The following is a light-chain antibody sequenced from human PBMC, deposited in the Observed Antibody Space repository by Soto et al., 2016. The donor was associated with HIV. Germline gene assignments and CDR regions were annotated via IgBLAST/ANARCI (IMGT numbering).Light chain of an antibody. CDR1: NIGSKG. J-gene: IGLJ1*01. V-gene: IGLV3-21*02. CDR3: QVWDSSGGRGV. Sequence: SYVLTQPPSVSVAPGETARITCGGNNIGSKGVHWYQQKPGQAPILVVHDDSDRPSGIPERFSGSNSGDTATLTTSRVAAGDEADYYCQVWDSSGGRGVFGTGTKVTV. CDR2: DDS.